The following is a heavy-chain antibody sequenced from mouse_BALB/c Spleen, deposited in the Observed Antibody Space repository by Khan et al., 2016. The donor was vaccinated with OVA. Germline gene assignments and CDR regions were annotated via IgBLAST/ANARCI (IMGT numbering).Heavy chain of an antibody. D-gene: IGHD4-1*01. Sequence: VRLQQSGPELVKPGASVKMSCKASGYIFTNYVLHWVKQKPGQGLEWIGYINPYNGGTKYNEKFKVKAALASDKSSITAYMELSSLTSEDSAVYYCARGNWQSYYFDYWGQGTTLTLSS. J-gene: IGHJ2*01. V-gene: IGHV1S136*01. CDR1: GYIFTNYV. CDR2: INPYNGGT. CDR3: ARGNWQSYYFDY.